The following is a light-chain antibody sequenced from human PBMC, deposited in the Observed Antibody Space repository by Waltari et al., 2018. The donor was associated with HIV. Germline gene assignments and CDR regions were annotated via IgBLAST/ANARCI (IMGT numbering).Light chain of an antibody. V-gene: IGLV2-8*01. CDR1: SSDVGAYNY. J-gene: IGLJ2*01. Sequence: QSALTQPPSASGSPGQSVTISCTGTSSDVGAYNYVSWYQQHPGKAPKLLIFEVNKRPSGVPDRCSGFKSGNTASLTVSGLQTEDEADYYCSSFAGSNNFGVFGGGTKLTVL. CDR3: SSFAGSNNFGV. CDR2: EVN.